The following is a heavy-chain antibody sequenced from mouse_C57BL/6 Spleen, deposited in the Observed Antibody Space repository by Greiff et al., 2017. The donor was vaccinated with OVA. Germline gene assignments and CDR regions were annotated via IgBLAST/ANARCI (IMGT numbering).Heavy chain of an antibody. D-gene: IGHD2-2*01. CDR1: GYAFSSSW. V-gene: IGHV1-82*01. J-gene: IGHJ4*01. CDR3: ARYTMVTTVYYYAMDY. CDR2: IYPGDGDT. Sequence: QVQLQQSGPELVKPGASVKISCKASGYAFSSSWMNWVKQRPGKGLEWIGRIYPGDGDTNYNGKFKGKATLTADKSSSTAYMQLSSLTSEDSAVSFCARYTMVTTVYYYAMDYWGQGTSVTVSS.